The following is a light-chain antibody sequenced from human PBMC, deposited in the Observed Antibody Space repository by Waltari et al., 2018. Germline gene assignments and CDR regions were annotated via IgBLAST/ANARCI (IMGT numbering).Light chain of an antibody. CDR1: GSAIDYSDV. J-gene: IGLJ3*02. Sequence: QSALTQPASVSGSPGQSTTISCTGIGSAIDYSDVVTWSQPPPGKAPRVIIYDVTNRPSGISHRFSASKSANTASLTISGLQPEDEGDYYCTSQALDGVVLFGGGTQVTV. CDR2: DVT. CDR3: TSQALDGVVL. V-gene: IGLV2-14*03.